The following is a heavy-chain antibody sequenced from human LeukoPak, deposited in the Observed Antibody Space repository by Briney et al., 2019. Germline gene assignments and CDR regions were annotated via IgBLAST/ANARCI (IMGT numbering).Heavy chain of an antibody. CDR1: GFTVSSNY. D-gene: IGHD1/OR15-1a*01. V-gene: IGHV3-72*01. CDR2: TRKKANSYTT. CDR3: TRSCTGTRLYYFDY. J-gene: IGHJ4*02. Sequence: GGSLRLSCAASGFTVSSNYMSWVRQAPGKGLEWVGRTRKKANSYTTEYAASVKGRFTISRDDSKNLLYLQMNSLTTDDTAVYYCTRSCTGTRLYYFDYWGQGTLVTVSS.